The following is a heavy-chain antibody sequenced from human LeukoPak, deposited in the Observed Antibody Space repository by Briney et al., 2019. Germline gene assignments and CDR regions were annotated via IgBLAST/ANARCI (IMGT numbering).Heavy chain of an antibody. Sequence: PGGSLRLSCAASGFTFSSYWMSWVRQAPGKGLEWVANIKPDGSVRAYVDSVMGRFSISRDNAENSLYLQMDGLRVEDTAIYYCASAVASYYFDHWGQGTLVTVSS. CDR1: GFTFSSYW. J-gene: IGHJ4*02. D-gene: IGHD6-19*01. CDR3: ASAVASYYFDH. V-gene: IGHV3-7*01. CDR2: IKPDGSVR.